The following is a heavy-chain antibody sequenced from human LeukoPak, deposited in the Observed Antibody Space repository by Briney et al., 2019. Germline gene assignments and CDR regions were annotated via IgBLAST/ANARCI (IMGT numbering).Heavy chain of an antibody. CDR3: ARAGYCSSTSCYVFDY. J-gene: IGHJ4*02. Sequence: SVKVSCKASGGTFSSYAISWVRHAPGQGLEWMGGIIPIFGTANYAQKFQGRVTITADESTSTAYMELSSLRSEDTAVYYCARAGYCSSTSCYVFDYWGQGTLVTVSS. CDR1: GGTFSSYA. CDR2: IIPIFGTA. V-gene: IGHV1-69*01. D-gene: IGHD2-2*01.